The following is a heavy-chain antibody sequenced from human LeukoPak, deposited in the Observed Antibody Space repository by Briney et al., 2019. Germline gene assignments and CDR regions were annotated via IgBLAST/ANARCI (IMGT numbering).Heavy chain of an antibody. J-gene: IGHJ3*02. CDR1: GGSISSSSYY. V-gene: IGHV4-39*01. D-gene: IGHD3-22*01. Sequence: SDTLSLTCTVSGGSISSSSYYWGWIRQPPGKGLEWIGSIYYSGSTYYNPSLKSRVTISVDTSKNQFSLKLSSVTAADTAVYYCARPSPEYYYDSSGYSDAFDIWGQGTMVTVSS. CDR3: ARPSPEYYYDSSGYSDAFDI. CDR2: IYYSGST.